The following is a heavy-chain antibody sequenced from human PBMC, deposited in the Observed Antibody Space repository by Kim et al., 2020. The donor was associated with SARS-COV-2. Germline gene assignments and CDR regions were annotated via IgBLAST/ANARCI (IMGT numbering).Heavy chain of an antibody. CDR3: AKDIGYSSSWYATANYYYYRMDV. V-gene: IGHV3-43*02. J-gene: IGHJ6*02. CDR1: GFTFDDYA. Sequence: GGSLRLSCAASGFTFDDYAMHWVRQAPGKGLEWVSLIRGDGGSTYYADSVKGRFTISRDNSKNSLYLQMNSLRTEDTALYYCAKDIGYSSSWYATANYYYYRMDVWGQGTTVTVPS. CDR2: IRGDGGST. D-gene: IGHD6-13*01.